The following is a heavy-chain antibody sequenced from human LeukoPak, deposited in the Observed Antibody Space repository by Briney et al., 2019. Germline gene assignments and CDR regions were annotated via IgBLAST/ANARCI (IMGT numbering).Heavy chain of an antibody. CDR2: IIPIFGTA. Sequence: ASVKVSCKASGDTFSSHTINWVRQAPGQGLEWMGRIIPIFGTANYAQKFQGRVTITTDESTSTAYMELSSLRSEDTAVYYCAKNVDTAMATYDYWGQGTLVTVSS. J-gene: IGHJ4*02. D-gene: IGHD5-18*01. V-gene: IGHV1-69*05. CDR1: GDTFSSHT. CDR3: AKNVDTAMATYDY.